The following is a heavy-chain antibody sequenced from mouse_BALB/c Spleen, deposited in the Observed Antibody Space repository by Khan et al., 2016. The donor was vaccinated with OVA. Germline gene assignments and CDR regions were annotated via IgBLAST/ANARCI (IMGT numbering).Heavy chain of an antibody. J-gene: IGHJ2*01. CDR3: AREEALYYFDY. D-gene: IGHD3-2*02. V-gene: IGHV1-76*01. Sequence: VQLKQSGADLVRPGASVKLSCKASGYIFTNYWIHWVQQTPGQGLEWIARIYPGTDNSYYNEKLKDRATLTADKSSSTVYMQLSSLKSEDSAVYFCAREEALYYFDYWGQGTTLTVSS. CDR2: IYPGTDNS. CDR1: GYIFTNYW.